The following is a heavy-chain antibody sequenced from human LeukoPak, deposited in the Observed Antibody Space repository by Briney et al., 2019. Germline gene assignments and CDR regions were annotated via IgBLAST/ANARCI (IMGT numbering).Heavy chain of an antibody. V-gene: IGHV3-74*01. CDR3: ARAPSEIGGYYPEYFRH. Sequence: PGGSLRLSCAASGFTFSSYWMHWVRQAPGKGLVWVSRIKSDGSTRYADSVKGRFTVSRDNAKNTVSLQMNSLRAEDTGVYYCARAPSEIGGYYPEYFRHWGQGTPVIVSS. J-gene: IGHJ1*01. CDR1: GFTFSSYW. CDR2: IKSDGST. D-gene: IGHD3-22*01.